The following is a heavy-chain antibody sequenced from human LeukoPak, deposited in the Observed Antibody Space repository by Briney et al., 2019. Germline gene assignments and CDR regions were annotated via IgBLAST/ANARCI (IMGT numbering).Heavy chain of an antibody. Sequence: GGSLRLSCAASGFTFSSYAMHWVRQAPGKGLEWVAVISYDGSNKYYADSVKGRFTISRDNSKDTLYLQMNSLRAEDTAVYYCARRYYYDSSGPREYWGQGTLVTVSS. V-gene: IGHV3-30*14. J-gene: IGHJ4*02. CDR3: ARRYYYDSSGPREY. D-gene: IGHD3-22*01. CDR1: GFTFSSYA. CDR2: ISYDGSNK.